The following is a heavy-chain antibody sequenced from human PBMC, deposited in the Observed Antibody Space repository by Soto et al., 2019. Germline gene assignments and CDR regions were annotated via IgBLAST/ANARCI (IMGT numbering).Heavy chain of an antibody. J-gene: IGHJ6*02. CDR3: ARDRVVGYCSSTSCGYYYYGMDV. Sequence: GGSLRLSCAASGFTFSSYSMNWVRQAPGKGLEWVSYISSSSSTIYYADSVKGRFTISRDNAKNSLYLQMNSLRDEDTAVYYCARDRVVGYCSSTSCGYYYYGMDVWGQGTTVTVSS. D-gene: IGHD2-2*01. V-gene: IGHV3-48*02. CDR1: GFTFSSYS. CDR2: ISSSSSTI.